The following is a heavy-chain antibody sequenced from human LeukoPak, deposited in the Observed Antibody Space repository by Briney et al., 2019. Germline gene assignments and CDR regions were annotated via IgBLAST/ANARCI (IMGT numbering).Heavy chain of an antibody. J-gene: IGHJ4*02. V-gene: IGHV3-23*01. Sequence: GGSLRLSCAASGFTFSSYAMSWVRQAPGKGLEWVAAISGSGGSTCYADSVKGRFTISRDNSKNTLYLQMNSLRAEDTAVYYCQGAYYYGSGSYYRVSFDYWGQGTLVTVSS. CDR2: ISGSGGST. CDR3: QGAYYYGSGSYYRVSFDY. D-gene: IGHD3-10*01. CDR1: GFTFSSYA.